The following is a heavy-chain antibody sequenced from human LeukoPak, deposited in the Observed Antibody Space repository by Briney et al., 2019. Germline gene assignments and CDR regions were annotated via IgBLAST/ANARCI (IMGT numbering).Heavy chain of an antibody. CDR1: GFTFSSYG. V-gene: IGHV3-23*01. CDR2: ISNNGGYT. D-gene: IGHD2-15*01. J-gene: IGHJ4*02. Sequence: GGSLRLSCAASGFTFSSYGMHWVRQAPGKGLEWVSAISNNGGYTYYADSVQGRFTISRDNSRSTLCLQMNSLRAEDTAVYYCAKQLGYCSDGSCYFPYWGQGTLVTVSS. CDR3: AKQLGYCSDGSCYFPY.